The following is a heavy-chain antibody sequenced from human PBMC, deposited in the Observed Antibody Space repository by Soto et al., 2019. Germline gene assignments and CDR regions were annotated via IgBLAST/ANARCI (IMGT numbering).Heavy chain of an antibody. Sequence: QLRLQESGPGLVKPSETLSLTCSVSGASIRSTSYYWGWIRQPPGKGLEWIGSIYYSGSTHYSPSLNIQIIKSQDTPTNESSSKLTSVTAAATAVYYRTGHEGGAAADRPLDYWGQGTLVTVSS. J-gene: IGHJ4*02. D-gene: IGHD6-13*01. V-gene: IGHV4-39*01. CDR3: TGHEGGAAADRPLDY. CDR1: GASIRSTSYY. CDR2: IYYSGST.